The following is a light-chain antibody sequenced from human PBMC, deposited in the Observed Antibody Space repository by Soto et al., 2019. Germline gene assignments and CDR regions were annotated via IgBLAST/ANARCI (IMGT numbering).Light chain of an antibody. J-gene: IGKJ2*01. CDR2: AAS. CDR1: QSISSY. CDR3: QQSYSTPYT. V-gene: IGKV1-39*01. Sequence: DIQMTQSPSSLSASVGDRVTITCRASQSISSYLNWYQQKPGKAPKLLIYAASSLQSGVPSRFSGSVSWTDFTITIRSLQPEDFATYYCQQSYSTPYTFGQGTKLEIK.